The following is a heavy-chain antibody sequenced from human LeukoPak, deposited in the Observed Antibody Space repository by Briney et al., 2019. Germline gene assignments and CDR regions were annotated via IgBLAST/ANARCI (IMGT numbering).Heavy chain of an antibody. CDR1: GGSINRPTYY. J-gene: IGHJ4*02. Sequence: SSETLSLTCTVSGGSINRPTYYWGWIRKPPGKGLEWIGEIYHSGSTNYNPSLKSRVTISVDKSKNQFSLKLSSVTAADTAVYYCATRRSGGRIAVAGTWGYFDYWGQGTLVTVSS. CDR3: ATRRSGGRIAVAGTWGYFDY. V-gene: IGHV4-39*07. D-gene: IGHD6-19*01. CDR2: IYHSGST.